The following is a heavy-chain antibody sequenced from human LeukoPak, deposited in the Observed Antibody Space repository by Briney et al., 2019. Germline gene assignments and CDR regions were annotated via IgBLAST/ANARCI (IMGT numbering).Heavy chain of an antibody. J-gene: IGHJ5*02. D-gene: IGHD4-11*01. V-gene: IGHV3-23*01. CDR2: ISGNGGSI. CDR1: GFTFRSYG. Sequence: GGSLRLSCAASGFTFRSYGMTWVRQAPGKGLEWVSHISGNGGSIHYADSVKGRFTISRDNSKNTVYLQMNSLRAEDTAVYYCAKDHQTYSNYGINWFDPWGQGTLVTVSS. CDR3: AKDHQTYSNYGINWFDP.